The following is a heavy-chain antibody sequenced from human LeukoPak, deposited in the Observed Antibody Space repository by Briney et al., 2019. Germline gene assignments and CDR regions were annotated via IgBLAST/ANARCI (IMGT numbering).Heavy chain of an antibody. Sequence: PSETLSLTCTVSGDSISSYYWSWIRQPAGKGLEWIGRIYASGSTNYNPSLKSRVTMSVDTFKSQFSLKLTSVTAADTAVYFCARAVDTAMLDDAFDIWGQGTMVTVSS. D-gene: IGHD5-18*01. CDR2: IYASGST. CDR1: GDSISSYY. V-gene: IGHV4-4*07. J-gene: IGHJ3*02. CDR3: ARAVDTAMLDDAFDI.